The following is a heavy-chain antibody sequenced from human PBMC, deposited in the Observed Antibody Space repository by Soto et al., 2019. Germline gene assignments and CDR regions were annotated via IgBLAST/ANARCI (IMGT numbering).Heavy chain of an antibody. D-gene: IGHD6-19*01. Sequence: QVQLQQSGPGLARPSQSLSVTCVISGDSVSNNSATWHWVRQSPSRGLEWLGRTYYRSRWDNDYAVSVRSRISFSADTSKNQISLQLNSVTPDDTAVYICTRVEYGSGWYPTGWFDPWGPGTLVTVSS. J-gene: IGHJ5*02. CDR1: GDSVSNNSAT. V-gene: IGHV6-1*01. CDR3: TRVEYGSGWYPTGWFDP. CDR2: TYYRSRWDN.